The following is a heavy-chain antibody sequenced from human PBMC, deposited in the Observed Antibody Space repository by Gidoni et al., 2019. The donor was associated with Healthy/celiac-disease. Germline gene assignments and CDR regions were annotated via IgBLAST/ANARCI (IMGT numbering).Heavy chain of an antibody. CDR3: ARGENYDLWSGYYYYGMDV. CDR2: MYPNSGNT. D-gene: IGHD3-3*01. CDR1: GHTLPSSA. J-gene: IGHJ6*02. Sequence: VQLVPSGAEVKQPAASVKAPCKAPGHTLPSSAITWRRQATGKGLEWMGWMYPNSGNTGYAQKIQGRVIMPRNTSISKAYMKLSSLRSEDTAVDDWARGENYDLWSGYYYYGMDVWGQGTTVTVSS. V-gene: IGHV1-8*01.